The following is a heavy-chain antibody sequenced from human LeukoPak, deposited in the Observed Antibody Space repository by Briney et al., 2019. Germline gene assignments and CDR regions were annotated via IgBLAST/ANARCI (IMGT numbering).Heavy chain of an antibody. CDR2: IYYSGST. J-gene: IGHJ1*01. D-gene: IGHD5-24*01. Sequence: SETLSLTCTVSGGSISSSSYYWGWIRQPPGKGLEWIGSIYYSGSTYYNPSLKSQVTISVDTSKNQFSLKLSSVTAADTAVYYCARRDGYNGEYFQHWGQGTLVTVSS. CDR1: GGSISSSSYY. V-gene: IGHV4-39*01. CDR3: ARRDGYNGEYFQH.